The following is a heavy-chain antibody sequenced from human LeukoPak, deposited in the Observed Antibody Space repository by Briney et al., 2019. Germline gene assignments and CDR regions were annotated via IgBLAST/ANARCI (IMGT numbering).Heavy chain of an antibody. CDR3: ARGGCSSTSCYYNWFDP. D-gene: IGHD2-2*01. Sequence: SETLSLTCTVSGGSISSHYWSWIRQPPGKGLEWIGYIYYSGSTNYNPSVKSLVTISVDTSKNQFSLKLSSVTAADTAVYYCARGGCSSTSCYYNWFDPWGQGTLVTVSS. CDR1: GGSISSHY. V-gene: IGHV4-59*11. J-gene: IGHJ5*02. CDR2: IYYSGST.